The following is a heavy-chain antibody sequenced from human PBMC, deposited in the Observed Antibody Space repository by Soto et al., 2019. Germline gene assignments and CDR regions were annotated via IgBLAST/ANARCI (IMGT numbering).Heavy chain of an antibody. V-gene: IGHV1-2*04. CDR3: ARASSSGWAY. D-gene: IGHD6-19*01. J-gene: IGHJ4*02. CDR1: GYTFTSYD. Sequence: ASVKVSCKASGYTFTSYDINWVRQATGQGLEWMGWINPNSGGTNYAQKFQGWVTMTRDTSISTAYMELSRLRSDDTAVYYCARASSSGWAYWGQGTLVTVSS. CDR2: INPNSGGT.